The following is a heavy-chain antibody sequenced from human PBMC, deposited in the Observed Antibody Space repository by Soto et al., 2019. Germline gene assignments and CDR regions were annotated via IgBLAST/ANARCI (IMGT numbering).Heavy chain of an antibody. CDR2: IHHSGGT. D-gene: IGHD5-12*01. V-gene: IGHV4-4*02. CDR3: TKNSDYALDY. Sequence: QVQLQESGPGLVKPSGTLSLSCAVSGGSVSNNNWWSWVRQSPGNGLEWIGEIHHSGGTSYNPFLESRATLSVDKSKNELSLRLNYVTAADTAVYYCTKNSDYALDYWGLGILVTVSS. CDR1: GGSVSNNNW. J-gene: IGHJ4*02.